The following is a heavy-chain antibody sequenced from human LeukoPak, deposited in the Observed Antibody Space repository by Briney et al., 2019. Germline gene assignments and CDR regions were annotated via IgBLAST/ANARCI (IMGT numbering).Heavy chain of an antibody. Sequence: PGGSLRLSCAASGFTFSSYWMSWVRQAPGKGLEWVANIKQDGSEKYYVDSVKGRFTISRDNAKNSLYLQMNSLRAEDTAVYYCARENYGSGSYYKDLLGLANYYYYGMDVWGQGTTVTVSS. CDR3: ARENYGSGSYYKDLLGLANYYYYGMDV. D-gene: IGHD3-10*01. J-gene: IGHJ6*02. CDR2: IKQDGSEK. CDR1: GFTFSSYW. V-gene: IGHV3-7*01.